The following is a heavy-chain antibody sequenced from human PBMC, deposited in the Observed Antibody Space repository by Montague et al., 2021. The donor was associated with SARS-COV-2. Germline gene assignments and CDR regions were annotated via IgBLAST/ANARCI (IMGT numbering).Heavy chain of an antibody. D-gene: IGHD1-26*01. V-gene: IGHV3-30*03. CDR3: ARVSRVGATYFYYGMDV. J-gene: IGHJ6*02. CDR2: TSFDEKKK. Sequence: SLRLSCAASGFPLNTRAMHWVRQAPGKGLEWVAVTSFDEKKKYYAASVNGRFTITRDNSKNTLYLQMNSLTVDDTAMYYCARVSRVGATYFYYGMDVWGRGTTVTVSS. CDR1: GFPLNTRA.